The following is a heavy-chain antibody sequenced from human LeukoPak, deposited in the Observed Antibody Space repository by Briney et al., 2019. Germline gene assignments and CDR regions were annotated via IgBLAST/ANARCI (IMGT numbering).Heavy chain of an antibody. Sequence: QSGGSLRLSCAASGFTFSHHGMHWVRQAPGKGLEWVAFIRNDGSNHYYADSVKGRFTISRDNSKNTLYLQMNSLRAEDTAVYYCARVTYGSGTYGAFDYWGQGTLVTVSS. J-gene: IGHJ4*02. CDR1: GFTFSHHG. V-gene: IGHV3-30*02. D-gene: IGHD3-10*01. CDR3: ARVTYGSGTYGAFDY. CDR2: IRNDGSNH.